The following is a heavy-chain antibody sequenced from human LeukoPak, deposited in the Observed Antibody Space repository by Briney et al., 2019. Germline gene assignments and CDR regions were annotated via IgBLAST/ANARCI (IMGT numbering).Heavy chain of an antibody. V-gene: IGHV1-2*02. J-gene: IGHJ4*02. D-gene: IGHD2-15*01. CDR1: GYTFTGYY. Sequence: ASVKVSCKASGYTFTGYYMHWVRQAPGQRLEWMGWINPNSGGTNYVQKFQGRVTMTTDTSTSTAYMELRSLRSDDTAVYYCARDCIGCHGFDYWGQGTLVTVSS. CDR2: INPNSGGT. CDR3: ARDCIGCHGFDY.